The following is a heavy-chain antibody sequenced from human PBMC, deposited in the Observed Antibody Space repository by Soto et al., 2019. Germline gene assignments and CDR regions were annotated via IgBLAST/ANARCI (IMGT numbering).Heavy chain of an antibody. Sequence: GASVKVSCKASGYTFTNYGITWVRQAPGQGLEWMGGIIPIFGTANYAQKFQGRVTITADESTSTAYMELSSLRSEDTAVYYCARDRPALLLTYYGMDVWGQGTTVTVSS. CDR2: IIPIFGTA. CDR1: GYTFTNYG. CDR3: ARDRPALLLTYYGMDV. J-gene: IGHJ6*02. D-gene: IGHD2-15*01. V-gene: IGHV1-69*13.